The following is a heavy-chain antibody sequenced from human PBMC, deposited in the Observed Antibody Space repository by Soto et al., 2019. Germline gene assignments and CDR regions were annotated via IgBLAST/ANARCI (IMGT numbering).Heavy chain of an antibody. CDR2: INAGNGNT. J-gene: IGHJ6*02. Sequence: GASVKVSCKASGYTFTSYAMHWVLQAPGQRLEWMGWINAGNGNTKYSQKFQGRVTITRDTSASTAYMELSSLRSDDTAVYYCAREEMYCSGGSCFGGYYYGMDVWGQGTTVTVSS. V-gene: IGHV1-3*01. CDR1: GYTFTSYA. CDR3: AREEMYCSGGSCFGGYYYGMDV. D-gene: IGHD2-15*01.